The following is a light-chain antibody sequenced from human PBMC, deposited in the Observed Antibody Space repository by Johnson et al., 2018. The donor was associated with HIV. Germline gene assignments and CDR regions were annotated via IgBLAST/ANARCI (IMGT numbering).Light chain of an antibody. V-gene: IGLV1-51*02. CDR1: TSNIGNNY. J-gene: IGLJ1*01. CDR2: ENN. CDR3: GTWGSSLGV. Sequence: QSVLTQPPSVSAAPGQKVTISCSGSTSNIGNNYVSWYQQLPGTAPKLLIYENNKRPSGIPDRFSGSKSGTSATLGITGLQTGDEADYYCGTWGSSLGVFGTGTKVTVL.